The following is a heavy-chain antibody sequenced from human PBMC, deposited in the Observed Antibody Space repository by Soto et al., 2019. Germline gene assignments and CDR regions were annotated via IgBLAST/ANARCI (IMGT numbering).Heavy chain of an antibody. Sequence: VQLVESGGGVVQPGRSLRLSCAASGFTFSSYGMHWVRQAPGKGLEWVAVISYDGSNKYYADSVKGRFTISRDNSKTTRYLQMNSLRAEDTAVYYCAKDSDFWSGYLDYWGQGTLVTVSS. V-gene: IGHV3-30*18. CDR3: AKDSDFWSGYLDY. J-gene: IGHJ4*02. CDR2: ISYDGSNK. D-gene: IGHD3-3*01. CDR1: GFTFSSYG.